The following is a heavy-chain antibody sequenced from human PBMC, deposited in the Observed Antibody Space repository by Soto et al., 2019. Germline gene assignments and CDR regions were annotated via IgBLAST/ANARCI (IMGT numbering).Heavy chain of an antibody. D-gene: IGHD4-4*01. CDR1: GYTFTSYG. CDR3: AKKEGYSNTWYYFDY. V-gene: IGHV1-18*01. J-gene: IGHJ4*02. Sequence: GASVKVSCKASGYTFTSYGISWVRQAPGQGLEWMGWISAYNGNTNYAQKLQGRVTMTTDTSTSTAYMELRSLRSDDTAVYYCAKKEGYSNTWYYFDYWGQGTLVTVSS. CDR2: ISAYNGNT.